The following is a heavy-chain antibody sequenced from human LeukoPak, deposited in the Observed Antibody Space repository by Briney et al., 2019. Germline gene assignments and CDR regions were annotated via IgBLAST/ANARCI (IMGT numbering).Heavy chain of an antibody. J-gene: IGHJ3*02. V-gene: IGHV3-30*02. CDR3: AKNNAWLSNDAFDI. Sequence: PGGSLRLSCAASGFTFSSYGMHWVRQAPGKGLEWVAFIRYDGSNKYYADSVKGRFTISRDNSKNTLYLQMNSLRAEDTAVYYCAKNNAWLSNDAFDIWGQGTMVTVSS. CDR1: GFTFSSYG. D-gene: IGHD3-22*01. CDR2: IRYDGSNK.